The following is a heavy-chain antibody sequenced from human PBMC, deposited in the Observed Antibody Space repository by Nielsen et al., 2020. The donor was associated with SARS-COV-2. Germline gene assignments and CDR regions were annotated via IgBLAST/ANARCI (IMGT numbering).Heavy chain of an antibody. D-gene: IGHD2-21*02. Sequence: SVKVSCKASGGTFSSYAISWVRQAPGQGLEWMGGIIPIFGTANYAQKFQGRVTITADESTSTAYMELSSLRSEDTAVYYCASYGAYCGGDCYSIGAFDIWGQGTMVTVSS. CDR1: GGTFSSYA. V-gene: IGHV1-69*13. J-gene: IGHJ3*02. CDR2: IIPIFGTA. CDR3: ASYGAYCGGDCYSIGAFDI.